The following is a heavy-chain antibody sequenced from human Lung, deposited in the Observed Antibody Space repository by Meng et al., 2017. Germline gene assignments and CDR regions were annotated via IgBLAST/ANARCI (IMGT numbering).Heavy chain of an antibody. Sequence: VQVQQWGAGLLQPSGTLSLTCVVSGGSFSDYYWSWIRQPPGKGLEWIGEINHSGSTNYNPSLESRATISVDTSQNNLSLKLSSVTAADSAVYYCARGPTTMAHDFDYWGQGTLVTVSS. CDR1: GGSFSDYY. CDR3: ARGPTTMAHDFDY. J-gene: IGHJ4*02. V-gene: IGHV4-34*01. CDR2: INHSGST. D-gene: IGHD4-11*01.